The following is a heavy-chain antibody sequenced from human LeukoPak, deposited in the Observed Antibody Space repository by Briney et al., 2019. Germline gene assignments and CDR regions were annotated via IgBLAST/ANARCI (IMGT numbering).Heavy chain of an antibody. V-gene: IGHV4-34*01. CDR1: GGSFSGYY. CDR3: ARGRGIAVYGMDV. CDR2: INHSGST. J-gene: IGHJ6*02. Sequence: SETLSLTCAVYGGSFSGYYRSWIRQPPGKGLEWIGEINHSGSTNYNPSLKSRVTISVDTSKNQFSLKLSSVTAADTAVYYCARGRGIAVYGMDVWGQGTTVTVSS. D-gene: IGHD6-19*01.